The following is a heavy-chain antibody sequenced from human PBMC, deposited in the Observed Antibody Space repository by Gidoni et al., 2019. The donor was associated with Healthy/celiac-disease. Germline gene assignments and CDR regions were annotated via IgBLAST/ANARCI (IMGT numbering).Heavy chain of an antibody. CDR3: AKDLSSWGEAFDI. CDR2: ISYDGSNK. Sequence: QVQLVESGGGVVQPGRSLRLSCAASGFTFSSYGMHWVRQDPGKGLEWVAVISYDGSNKYYTDSVKGRFTISRDNSKNTLYLQMNSLRAEDTAVYYCAKDLSSWGEAFDIWGQGTMVTVSS. CDR1: GFTFSSYG. D-gene: IGHD6-13*01. J-gene: IGHJ3*02. V-gene: IGHV3-30*18.